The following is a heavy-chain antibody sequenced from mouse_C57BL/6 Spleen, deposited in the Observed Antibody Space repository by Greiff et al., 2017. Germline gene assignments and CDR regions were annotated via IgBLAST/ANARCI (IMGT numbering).Heavy chain of an antibody. D-gene: IGHD3-3*01. Sequence: QVQLQQSGPELVKPGASVKISCKASGYAFSSSWMNWVKQRPGKGLEWIGRIYPGDGDTNYNGKFKGKATLTADKSSSTAYMQLSSLTSEDSAVYVCAKGTPYYAMDYWGQGTSVTVAS. CDR3: AKGTPYYAMDY. J-gene: IGHJ4*01. V-gene: IGHV1-82*01. CDR1: GYAFSSSW. CDR2: IYPGDGDT.